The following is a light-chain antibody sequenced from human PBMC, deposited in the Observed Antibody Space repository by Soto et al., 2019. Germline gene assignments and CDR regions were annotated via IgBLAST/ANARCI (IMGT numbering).Light chain of an antibody. J-gene: IGKJ1*01. CDR3: QQYNHWWP. CDR1: HTVSSN. Sequence: EIVMAQSPTTLSVSPGERVTLSFRASHTVSSNLAWYQQNPGQAPRLLIYGASTRATGVPGRFTGTGSGTEFTLPISSLQSEDSAVYSCQQYNHWWPFGHGPKVDNK. V-gene: IGKV3-15*01. CDR2: GAS.